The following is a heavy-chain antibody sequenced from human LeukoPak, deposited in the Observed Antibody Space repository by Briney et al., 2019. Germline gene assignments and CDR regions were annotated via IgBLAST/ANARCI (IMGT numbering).Heavy chain of an antibody. Sequence: PWGSLTLSCAASGFTLNNYWMHWVRQAPGEGLVWVSRIKTDGIATAYGDSVKGRFTISRDSAKNTLYLQMNSLRAEDTAVYYCARARGGSRNSCDIWGQGEMVTVSS. CDR2: IKTDGIAT. CDR3: ARARGGSRNSCDI. CDR1: GFTLNNYW. D-gene: IGHD2/OR15-2a*01. V-gene: IGHV3-74*01. J-gene: IGHJ3*02.